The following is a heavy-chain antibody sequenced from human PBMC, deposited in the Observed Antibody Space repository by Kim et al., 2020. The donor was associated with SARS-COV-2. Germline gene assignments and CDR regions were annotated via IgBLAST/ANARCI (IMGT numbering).Heavy chain of an antibody. CDR3: ARWTTVTSLDY. V-gene: IGHV4-39*01. D-gene: IGHD4-17*01. J-gene: IGHJ4*02. Sequence: TYYNPSLKSRVTISVDTSKNQFYLKLSSVTAADTAVYYCARWTTVTSLDYWGQGTLVTVSS. CDR2: T.